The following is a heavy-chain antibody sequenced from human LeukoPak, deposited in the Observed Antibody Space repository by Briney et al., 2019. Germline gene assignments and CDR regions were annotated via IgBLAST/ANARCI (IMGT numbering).Heavy chain of an antibody. CDR2: SRNKVNSYTT. CDR1: GFTFGDYS. J-gene: IGHJ4*02. CDR3: ARPNRYSGSYYFDC. D-gene: IGHD1-26*01. V-gene: IGHV3-72*01. Sequence: GGSLRLSCTASGFTFGDYSMSWVRQAPGKGLEWVGRSRNKVNSYTTEYAASVKGRFTISRDDSKNSLYLQMNSLKTEDTAVYYCARPNRYSGSYYFDCWGQGTLVTVSS.